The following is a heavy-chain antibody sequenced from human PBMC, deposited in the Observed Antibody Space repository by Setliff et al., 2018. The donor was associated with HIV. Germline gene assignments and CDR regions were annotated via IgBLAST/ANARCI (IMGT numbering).Heavy chain of an antibody. CDR1: GYTFINYG. Sequence: VSCKASGYTFINYGISWVRQAPGQGLEWMGWISAYNGNTNYAQKFQGRVTMTTDTSTSTAHMELRSLRSDDTAVYYCARGFASGSGSYYYDFWGQGTLVTVSS. J-gene: IGHJ4*02. D-gene: IGHD2-15*01. CDR3: ARGFASGSGSYYYDF. CDR2: ISAYNGNT. V-gene: IGHV1-18*01.